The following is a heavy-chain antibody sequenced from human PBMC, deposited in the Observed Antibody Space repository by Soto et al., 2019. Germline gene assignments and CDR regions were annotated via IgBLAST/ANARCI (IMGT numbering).Heavy chain of an antibody. CDR3: ARDFTVLTGYPVGFDI. CDR1: GFTFSSYS. CDR2: ISSSSSYI. J-gene: IGHJ3*02. V-gene: IGHV3-21*01. Sequence: GGSLRLSCTASGFTFSSYSMNWVRQAPGKGLEWVSSISSSSSYIYYADSVKGRFTISRDNAKNSLYLQMNSLRAEDTAVYYCARDFTVLTGYPVGFDIWGQGTMVTVSS. D-gene: IGHD3-9*01.